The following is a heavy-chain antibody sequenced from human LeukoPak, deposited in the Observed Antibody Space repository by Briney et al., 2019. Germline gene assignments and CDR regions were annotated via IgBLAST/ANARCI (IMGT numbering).Heavy chain of an antibody. CDR1: GFTFSSYS. D-gene: IGHD2-8*01. CDR2: ISSSSSYI. J-gene: IGHJ4*02. CDR3: ALIIGNNGLFDY. V-gene: IGHV3-21*01. Sequence: GGSLRLSCAASGFTFSSYSMNWVRQAPGKGLEWVSSISSSSSYIYYADSVKGRFTISRDNAKNSPYLQINSLRAEDTAVYYCALIIGNNGLFDYWGQGILVTVSS.